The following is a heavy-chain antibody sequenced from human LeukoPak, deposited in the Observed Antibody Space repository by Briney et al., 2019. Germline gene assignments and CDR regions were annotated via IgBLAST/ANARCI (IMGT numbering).Heavy chain of an antibody. J-gene: IGHJ6*02. Sequence: GGSLRLSCAASGFTFSSCAMSWVRQAPGKGLEWVSYINSRGSTIYYADSVKGRLTISRDNAKNSLYLQINSLSAEDTAVYYCARCGNDVRSGLRYYYYGMDVWGQGTTVTVSS. CDR2: INSRGSTI. V-gene: IGHV3-48*03. D-gene: IGHD1-1*01. CDR3: ARCGNDVRSGLRYYYYGMDV. CDR1: GFTFSSCA.